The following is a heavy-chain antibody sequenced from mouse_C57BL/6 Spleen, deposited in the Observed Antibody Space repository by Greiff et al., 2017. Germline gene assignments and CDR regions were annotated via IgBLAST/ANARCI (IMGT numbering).Heavy chain of an antibody. CDR1: GYTFTDYE. J-gene: IGHJ3*01. V-gene: IGHV1-15*01. CDR3: TRSWLLRG. Sequence: VQLQQSGAELVRPGASVTLSCKASGYTFTDYEMHWVKQTPVHGLEWIGAIDPETGGTAYNQKFKGKAILTADKSSSTAYMELRSLTSEDSAVYYCTRSWLLRGWGQGTLVTVSA. CDR2: IDPETGGT. D-gene: IGHD2-3*01.